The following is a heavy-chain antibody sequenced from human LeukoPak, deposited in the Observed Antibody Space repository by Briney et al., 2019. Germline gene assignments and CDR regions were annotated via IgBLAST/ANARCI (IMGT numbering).Heavy chain of an antibody. CDR3: ARGPPPDFDY. J-gene: IGHJ4*02. CDR1: GGSISSGSYY. V-gene: IGHV4-61*02. CDR2: IHPSGST. Sequence: SETLSLTCTVSGGSISSGSYYWSWVRQPAGKGLEWIGRIHPSGSTNYNPSLKSRVTLSVDTSKNQFSLKLSSVTAADTAVYYCARGPPPDFDYWGRGTLVTVSS.